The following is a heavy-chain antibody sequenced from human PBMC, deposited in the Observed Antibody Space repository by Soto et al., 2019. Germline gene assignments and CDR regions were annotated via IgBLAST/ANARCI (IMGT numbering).Heavy chain of an antibody. J-gene: IGHJ4*02. D-gene: IGHD2-8*02. CDR3: ARGMTPPGAPAWYYFDS. CDR2: FSLSGTT. V-gene: IGHV4-4*07. CDR1: GTSIAGSSY. Sequence: SETLSLTCSVTGTSIAGSSYWSWIRQPAGKGLEWIGRFSLSGTTNYSPSLRSRVTMSADVSKNQFSLRLTSVTAADTALYYCARGMTPPGAPAWYYFDSWGQGTLVTSPQ.